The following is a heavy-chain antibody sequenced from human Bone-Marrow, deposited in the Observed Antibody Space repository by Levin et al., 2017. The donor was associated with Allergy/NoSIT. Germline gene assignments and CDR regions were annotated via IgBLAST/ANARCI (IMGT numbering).Heavy chain of an antibody. CDR2: MKQDGTEK. Sequence: GESLKISCAASGFTFTSYWINWLRQAPGKGLEWVANMKQDGTEKYYADSVKGRFTISRDNAKNSLYLQMNSLRAEDTAVYYCARDGPVGSFYESTGYFDNWGPGTLVTVSS. CDR3: ARDGPVGSFYESTGYFDN. CDR1: GFTFTSYW. D-gene: IGHD3-22*01. V-gene: IGHV3-7*01. J-gene: IGHJ4*02.